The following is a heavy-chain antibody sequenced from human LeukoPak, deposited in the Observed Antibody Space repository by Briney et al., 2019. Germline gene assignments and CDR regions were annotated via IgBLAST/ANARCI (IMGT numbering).Heavy chain of an antibody. D-gene: IGHD3-3*01. CDR1: GFTLTDSD. J-gene: IGHJ4*02. V-gene: IGHV3-7*01. CDR2: IKHDGSEK. Sequence: GGSLRLSCAASGFTLTDSDMTWVRQAPGKGLEWVASIKHDGSEKYYVDSVRGRFTISRDNTMNSLYLQMSSLRAEDTAVYYCATDRGWRTSGYYLYYFEYWGQGTLVTYSS. CDR3: ATDRGWRTSGYYLYYFEY.